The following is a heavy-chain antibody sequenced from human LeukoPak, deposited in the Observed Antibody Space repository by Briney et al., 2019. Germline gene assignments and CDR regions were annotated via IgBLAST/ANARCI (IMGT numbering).Heavy chain of an antibody. J-gene: IGHJ3*01. V-gene: IGHV3-33*08. CDR2: IWYDGTIK. Sequence: GGSPRLSCAASGFTFSTYNMNWVRQAPGKGLEWVAVIWYDGTIKYYADSVKGRFTISRDNSKNTLYLQMNSLRAEDTAVYYCARAVGPFDFWGQGTTVTVSS. CDR3: ARAVGPFDF. CDR1: GFTFSTYN.